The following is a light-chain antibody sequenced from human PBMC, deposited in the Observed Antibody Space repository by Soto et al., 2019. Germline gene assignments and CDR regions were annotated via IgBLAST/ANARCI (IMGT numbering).Light chain of an antibody. V-gene: IGKV3-20*01. J-gene: IGKJ1*01. CDR1: QSVNSNY. CDR3: QQSGSSVRT. Sequence: EIVLTQSPGTLSLSPGERATLSCRAGQSVNSNYLAWYQQRPGQAPRLLIYAASNRVTGIPDRFSGSGSGTDFTLPISRLEPEDFAVYYCQQSGSSVRTFGQGTKVELK. CDR2: AAS.